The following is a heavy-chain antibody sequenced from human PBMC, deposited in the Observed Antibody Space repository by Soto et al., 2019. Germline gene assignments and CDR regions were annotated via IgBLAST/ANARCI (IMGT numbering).Heavy chain of an antibody. Sequence: QVQLVQSWAEVKKPGASLKGSCKASGYTFSCYEINWVRQATGKGLGWMGWMNPNSGNTDYAQKFQGIVTMPRNTSISTAYKKLSRISYEETAVYYCGREMTAAGTVWFDPWGQGTLVTVSS. CDR2: MNPNSGNT. J-gene: IGHJ5*02. CDR1: GYTFSCYE. V-gene: IGHV1-8*01. D-gene: IGHD6-13*01. CDR3: GREMTAAGTVWFDP.